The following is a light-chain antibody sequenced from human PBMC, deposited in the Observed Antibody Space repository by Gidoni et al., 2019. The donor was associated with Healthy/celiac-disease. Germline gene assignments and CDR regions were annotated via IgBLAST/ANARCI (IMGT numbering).Light chain of an antibody. Sequence: EIVMTQSPATLSVSPGERATLSCRASQSVSSNLAWYQQKPGQAPRLLIYGASTRATGIPARFSGSGSGTEFTLTISSLQSEDFAVYYCQQYNNWPRPFXGXTKVXIK. CDR1: QSVSSN. CDR2: GAS. J-gene: IGKJ4*01. V-gene: IGKV3-15*01. CDR3: QQYNNWPRP.